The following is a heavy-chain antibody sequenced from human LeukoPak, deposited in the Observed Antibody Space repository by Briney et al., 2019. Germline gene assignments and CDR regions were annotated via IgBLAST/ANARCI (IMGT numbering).Heavy chain of an antibody. V-gene: IGHV4-39*01. D-gene: IGHD3-10*01. J-gene: IGHJ4*02. CDR2: IYYSGHT. CDR1: GGSISSNYYY. CDR3: ARHGEQLLWFGELLNYFDY. Sequence: SETLSLTCTVSGGSISSNYYYWGWIRQPPGKGLEWIGSIYYSGHTYYNPSLKSRVTISVDTSNNQFSLKLSSVTAADTAVYYCARHGEQLLWFGELLNYFDYWGQGTLVTVSS.